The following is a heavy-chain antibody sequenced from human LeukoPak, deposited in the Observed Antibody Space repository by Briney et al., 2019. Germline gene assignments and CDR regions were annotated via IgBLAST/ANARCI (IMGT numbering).Heavy chain of an antibody. J-gene: IGHJ3*01. CDR3: ARRSGNRGSLDY. CDR2: IYYSGST. D-gene: IGHD3-3*01. V-gene: IGHV4-30-2*03. Sequence: SQTLSLTCTVSGGSISSGDYYWSWIRQPPGKGLEWIGSIYYSGSTYYNPSLKSRVTISVDTSKNQFSLKLSSVTAADTAVYYCARRSGNRGSLDYWGQGQWSPSLQ. CDR1: GGSISSGDYY.